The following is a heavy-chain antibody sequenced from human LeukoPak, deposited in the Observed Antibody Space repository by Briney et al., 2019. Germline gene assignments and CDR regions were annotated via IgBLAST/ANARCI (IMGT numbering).Heavy chain of an antibody. CDR1: GFTFSSYA. CDR3: ARLKLGYWYFDL. J-gene: IGHJ2*01. V-gene: IGHV3-48*03. D-gene: IGHD7-27*01. Sequence: GGSLRLSCAASGFTFSSYAMHWVRQVPGKGLEWVSYIGLTDTTIYYADSLKGRFAISRDNAKNSLYLHTHSLRAEDTAIYYCARLKLGYWYFDLWGRGTLLTVSS. CDR2: IGLTDTTI.